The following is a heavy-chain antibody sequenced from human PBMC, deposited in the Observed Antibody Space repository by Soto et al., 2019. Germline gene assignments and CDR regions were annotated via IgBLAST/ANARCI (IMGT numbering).Heavy chain of an antibody. CDR3: AREDSRWFDP. CDR1: GDSISNYY. CDR2: IYSSGTT. J-gene: IGHJ5*02. V-gene: IGHV4-59*01. Sequence: QVQLQESGPGLVKPSETLSLTCTVSGDSISNYYWSWIRQPPGKGLEWIGYIYSSGTTTYNPSLMSRVIMSMDTSKNQFSLKLSSVTAADTAVYYCAREDSRWFDPWGQGTLHRLL.